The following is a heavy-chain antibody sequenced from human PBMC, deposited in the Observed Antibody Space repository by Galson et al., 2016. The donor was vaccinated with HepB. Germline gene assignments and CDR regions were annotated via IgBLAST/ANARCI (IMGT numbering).Heavy chain of an antibody. CDR3: ARGPNDYGRALEY. Sequence: SLRLSCAASGFTFSSYVMSWVRQSPGKGLEWVSVISGSGGSTYYADSVKGRFTISRDNSKNTLYLQMNSLRAEDTAVYYCARGPNDYGRALEYWGHGTLVTVSS. CDR1: GFTFSSYV. CDR2: ISGSGGST. D-gene: IGHD4-17*01. V-gene: IGHV3-23*01. J-gene: IGHJ4*01.